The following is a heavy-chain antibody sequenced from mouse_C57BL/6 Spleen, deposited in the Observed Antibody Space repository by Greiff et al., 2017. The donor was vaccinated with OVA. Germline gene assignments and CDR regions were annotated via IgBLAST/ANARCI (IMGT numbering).Heavy chain of an antibody. D-gene: IGHD2-3*01. J-gene: IGHJ1*03. V-gene: IGHV3-6*01. CDR2: ISYDGSN. CDR3: AREDDGYGYFDV. Sequence: EVQRVESGPGLVKPSQSLSLTCSVTGYSITSGYYWNWIRQFPGNKLEWMGYISYDGSNNYNPSLKNRISITRDTSKNQFFLKLNSVTTEDTATYYYAREDDGYGYFDVWGTGTTVTVSS. CDR1: GYSITSGYY.